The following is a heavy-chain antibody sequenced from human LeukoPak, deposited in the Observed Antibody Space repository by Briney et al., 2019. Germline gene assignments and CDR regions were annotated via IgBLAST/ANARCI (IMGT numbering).Heavy chain of an antibody. CDR3: ARDNEWELLHYYYYMDV. D-gene: IGHD1-26*01. CDR1: GFTFSSYS. CDR2: ISSSSSTI. V-gene: IGHV3-48*01. Sequence: TGGSLRLSCAASGFTFSSYSMNWVRQAPGKGLEWVSYISSSSSTIYYADSVKGRFTISRDNAKNSLYLQMNSLRAEDTAVYYCARDNEWELLHYYYYMDVWGKGTTVTVSS. J-gene: IGHJ6*03.